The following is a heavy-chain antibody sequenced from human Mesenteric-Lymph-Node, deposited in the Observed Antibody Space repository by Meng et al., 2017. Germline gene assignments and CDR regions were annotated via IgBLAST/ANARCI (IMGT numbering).Heavy chain of an antibody. V-gene: IGHV3-21*01. Sequence: GESLKISCAASGFTFSSYSMNWVRQAPGKGLEWVSSISSSSSYIYYADSVKGRFTISRDNAKNSLYLQMNSLRAEDTAVYYCARPQYYYHTDGRDACAFWGQGTMVTVSS. CDR1: GFTFSSYS. D-gene: IGHD3-9*01. CDR2: ISSSSSYI. J-gene: IGHJ3*01. CDR3: ARPQYYYHTDGRDACAF.